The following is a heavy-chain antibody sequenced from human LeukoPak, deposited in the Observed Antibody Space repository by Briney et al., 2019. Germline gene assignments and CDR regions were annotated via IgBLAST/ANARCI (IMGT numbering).Heavy chain of an antibody. V-gene: IGHV3-21*01. CDR1: GFTFNSYN. D-gene: IGHD2-21*01. J-gene: IGHJ6*03. CDR3: ARFAEVYYYVDV. Sequence: GGSLRLSCAASGFTFNSYNMNWVRQAPGKGLEWVSSISSGSSYIYYADSVKGRFTISRDDAKKSLYLQMDSLRAEDTAVYFCARFAEVYYYVDVWGTGTTVIVSS. CDR2: ISSGSSYI.